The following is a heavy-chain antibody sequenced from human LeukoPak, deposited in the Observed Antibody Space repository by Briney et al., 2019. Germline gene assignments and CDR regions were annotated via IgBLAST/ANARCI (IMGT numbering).Heavy chain of an antibody. CDR2: ISPSGGST. Sequence: ASVKLSCKAFGYTFTGYWMHWVRQAPGQGPEWMGVISPSGGSTIYAQKFKGRVTLTRDMSTSTDYLELSSLRSEDTAVYYCARENGDYALDYWGQGTLVTVSS. CDR3: ARENGDYALDY. CDR1: GYTFTGYW. J-gene: IGHJ4*02. D-gene: IGHD4-17*01. V-gene: IGHV1-46*01.